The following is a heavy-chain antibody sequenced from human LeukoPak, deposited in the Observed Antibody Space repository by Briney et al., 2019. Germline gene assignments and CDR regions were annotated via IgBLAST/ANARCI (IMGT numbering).Heavy chain of an antibody. V-gene: IGHV5-51*01. CDR3: ARPSETGYYRVAFDI. CDR1: GYRFTSYW. CDR2: IYPGDSDT. D-gene: IGHD3-9*01. Sequence: GESLQISCKGSGYRFTSYWIGWVRQLPGKGLEWMGIIYPGDSDTRYSPSFQGQVTISADKSISTAYLQWSSLKASDTAMYYCARPSETGYYRVAFDIWGQGTMVTVSS. J-gene: IGHJ3*02.